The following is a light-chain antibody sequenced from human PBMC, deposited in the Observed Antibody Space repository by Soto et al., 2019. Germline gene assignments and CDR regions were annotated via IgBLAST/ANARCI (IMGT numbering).Light chain of an antibody. CDR1: QSVLFSSNNKNY. CDR3: QQYYRTPPT. Sequence: DIVMTQSPDSLAVSLGERATINCKSSQSVLFSSNNKNYLAWYQQKVGQPPKLLIYWASTRESGVPDRFSGRGSGTDFTLTISSLQAEDVAVYYCQQYYRTPPTFGQGTKLEI. J-gene: IGKJ2*01. V-gene: IGKV4-1*01. CDR2: WAS.